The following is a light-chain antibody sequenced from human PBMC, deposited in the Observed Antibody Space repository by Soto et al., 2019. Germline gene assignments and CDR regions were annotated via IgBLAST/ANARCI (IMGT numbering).Light chain of an antibody. CDR1: QSVNSW. V-gene: IGKV1-5*01. J-gene: IGKJ4*01. Sequence: DIQLTQSPSILSASIGDRVAITCRASQSVNSWLAWYQQKPGKAPKLLIYDASSLESGVPSKFIASGSGTEFTLTIRSLQPDDFATYYCQQYNSYPFTFGGGTKVEIK. CDR2: DAS. CDR3: QQYNSYPFT.